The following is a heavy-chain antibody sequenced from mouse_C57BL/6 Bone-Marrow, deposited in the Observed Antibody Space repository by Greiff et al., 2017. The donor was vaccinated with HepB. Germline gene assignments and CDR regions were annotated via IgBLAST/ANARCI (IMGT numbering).Heavy chain of an antibody. CDR3: ARGIYYGNYYFDH. V-gene: IGHV1-64*01. Sequence: VKLQQPGAELVKPGASVKLSCKASGYTFTSYWMHWVKQRPGQGLEWIGMIHPNSGSTNYNEKFKSKATLTVDKSSSTAYMQLSSLTSEDSAVYYWARGIYYGNYYFDHWGQGTTLTVSS. CDR2: IHPNSGST. CDR1: GYTFTSYW. D-gene: IGHD2-1*01. J-gene: IGHJ2*01.